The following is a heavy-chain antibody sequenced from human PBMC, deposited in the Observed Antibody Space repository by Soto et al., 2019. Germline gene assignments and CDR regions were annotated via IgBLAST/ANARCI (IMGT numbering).Heavy chain of an antibody. CDR3: ARGDGSGSYLSFDI. J-gene: IGHJ3*02. CDR1: GYTFTGYY. V-gene: IGHV1-2*02. CDR2: INPNSGGT. Sequence: GASVKVSCKASGYTFTGYYMHWVRQAPGQGLEWMGWINPNSGGTNYAQKFQGRVTMTRDTSTSTAYMELSRLRSDDTAVYYCARGDGSGSYLSFDIWGQGTMVTVSS. D-gene: IGHD3-10*01.